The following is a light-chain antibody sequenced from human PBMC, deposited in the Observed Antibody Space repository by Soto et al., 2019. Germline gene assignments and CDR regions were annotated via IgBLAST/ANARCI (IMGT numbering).Light chain of an antibody. Sequence: DIPMTQSPSSLSASVGDRVTITCRASQSISSYLNWYQQKPGKAPNLLISAASSLQSGVPSRFSGSRSGTDFTLTISSLQPEDFATYYCQQSYSDPITFGQGTRLEFK. V-gene: IGKV1-39*01. CDR1: QSISSY. J-gene: IGKJ5*01. CDR3: QQSYSDPIT. CDR2: AAS.